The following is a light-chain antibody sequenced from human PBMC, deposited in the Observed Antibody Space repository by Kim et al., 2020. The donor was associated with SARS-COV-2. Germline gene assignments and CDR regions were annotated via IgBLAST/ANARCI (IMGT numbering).Light chain of an antibody. CDR1: SSDVGGYDF. CDR3: CSFAGSYTYV. CDR2: DVN. J-gene: IGLJ1*01. V-gene: IGLV2-11*03. Sequence: GQSVTIFCTGTSSDVGGYDFVSWYQQGPGKVPKVIIYDVNQRPSGVPDRFSGSKSGSTATLTISDLQAEDEADYYCCSFAGSYTYVFGTGTKVTVL.